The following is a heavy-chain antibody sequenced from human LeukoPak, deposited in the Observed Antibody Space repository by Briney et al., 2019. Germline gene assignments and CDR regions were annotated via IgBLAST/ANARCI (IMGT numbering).Heavy chain of an antibody. CDR2: TSASSRNT. CDR3: TIVVVPAATNYPPYYYYGMDV. CDR1: GYIFTNYS. D-gene: IGHD2-2*01. Sequence: ASVTVSCKASGYIFTNYSINWVRPPAGRGREWLGWTSASSRNTGHAHNFQERVSMTRATSISPAHLELSSLTFEDTAVYYCTIVVVPAATNYPPYYYYGMDVWGQGTTVTVSS. V-gene: IGHV1-8*01. J-gene: IGHJ6*02.